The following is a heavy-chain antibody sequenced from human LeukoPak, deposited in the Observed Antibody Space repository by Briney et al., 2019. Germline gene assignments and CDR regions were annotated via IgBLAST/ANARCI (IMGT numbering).Heavy chain of an antibody. CDR3: ARDRSDDSNSYDAFDI. CDR2: INPNSGGT. Sequence: GASVKVSCKASGYPFTGYYIHWVRQAPGQGLEWMGWINPNSGGTNYAQKFQARVSMTRDTSSSTAYMELCRLRSGDTAVYYCARDRSDDSNSYDAFDIWGQGTMVSVSS. CDR1: GYPFTGYY. J-gene: IGHJ3*02. V-gene: IGHV1-2*02. D-gene: IGHD4-23*01.